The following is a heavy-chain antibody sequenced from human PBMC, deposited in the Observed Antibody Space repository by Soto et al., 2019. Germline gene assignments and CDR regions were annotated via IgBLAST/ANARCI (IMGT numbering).Heavy chain of an antibody. CDR3: ARSVKGAFDI. Sequence: EVQLVESGGGLVQPGGSLRLSCAASGFTVSSNYMSWVRQAPGKGLEWVSVIYSGGSTYYADSVKGRFTISRHDSKNTLYLQMNSLRAEDTAVYYCARSVKGAFDIWGQGTMVTVSS. CDR2: IYSGGST. J-gene: IGHJ3*02. CDR1: GFTVSSNY. V-gene: IGHV3-53*04.